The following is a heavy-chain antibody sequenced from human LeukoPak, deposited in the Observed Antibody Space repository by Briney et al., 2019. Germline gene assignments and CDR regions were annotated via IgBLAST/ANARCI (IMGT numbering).Heavy chain of an antibody. D-gene: IGHD6-19*01. CDR2: IYYSGST. V-gene: IGHV4-59*01. J-gene: IGHJ4*02. Sequence: SETLSLTCTVSGGSISSYYWSWIRQPPGKGLEWIGYIYYSGSTNYNPSLKSRVTISVDTSKNQFSLKLTSVTAADTAVYYCAAEGLGEQWLVIDYWGQGTLVTVSS. CDR1: GGSISSYY. CDR3: AAEGLGEQWLVIDY.